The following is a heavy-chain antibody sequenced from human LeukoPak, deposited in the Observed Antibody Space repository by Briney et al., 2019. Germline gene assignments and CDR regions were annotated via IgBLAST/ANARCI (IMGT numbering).Heavy chain of an antibody. CDR1: GFTFSTYS. Sequence: PGGSLRLSCAASGFTFSTYSMNWVRQAPGKGLEWVSYISSSSTIYYADSVKGRFTISRDNARSSLYLQMNSLRAEDTAVYYCARDLTMAAAVPMGYWGQGTLVTVSS. J-gene: IGHJ4*02. CDR3: ARDLTMAAAVPMGY. D-gene: IGHD6-13*01. V-gene: IGHV3-48*01. CDR2: ISSSSTI.